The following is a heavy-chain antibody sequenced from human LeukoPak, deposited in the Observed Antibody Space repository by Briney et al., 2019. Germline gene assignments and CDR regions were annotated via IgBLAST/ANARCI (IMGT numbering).Heavy chain of an antibody. J-gene: IGHJ4*02. CDR2: ISYDGSNK. Sequence: TGGSLRLSCAASGFTFSSYAMHWVRQAPGKGLEWVAVISYDGSNKYYADSVKGRFTISRDNSKNTLYLRMNSLRAEDTAVYYCARAEAVAGRRGFDYWGQGTLVTVSS. CDR1: GFTFSSYA. V-gene: IGHV3-30-3*01. CDR3: ARAEAVAGRRGFDY. D-gene: IGHD6-19*01.